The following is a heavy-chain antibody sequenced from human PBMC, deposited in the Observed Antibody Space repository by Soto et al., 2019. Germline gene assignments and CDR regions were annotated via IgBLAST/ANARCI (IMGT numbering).Heavy chain of an antibody. CDR2: IHYGGTV. V-gene: IGHV4-39*01. Sequence: SETLSLTCTVSGGPINNSPQYWGWSRQPPGGGLEWIGTIHYGGTVYYNPSLKSRVTISVDTSKNQFSLQVNSVTAADTAVYYCTRHPRTPDYWGQGTLVTVSS. CDR3: TRHPRTPDY. CDR1: GGPINNSPQY. D-gene: IGHD2-15*01. J-gene: IGHJ4*02.